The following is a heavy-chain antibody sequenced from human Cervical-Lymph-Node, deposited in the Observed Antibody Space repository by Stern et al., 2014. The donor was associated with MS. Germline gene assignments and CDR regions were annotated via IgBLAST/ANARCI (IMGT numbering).Heavy chain of an antibody. V-gene: IGHV3-30*03. CDR3: ARPRRPYFFRGNHHYYGMDV. D-gene: IGHD2/OR15-2a*01. CDR1: GFTFSNYG. J-gene: IGHJ6*02. Sequence: VQLVESGGGVVQPGRSLRLSCAASGFTFSNYGMHWVRQAPGQGLEWVALISHDGRNEYYADSVKGRFTISRDNSKNTVYLQMNSLRPEDTAVYYCARPRRPYFFRGNHHYYGMDVWGQGTRVSVSS. CDR2: ISHDGRNE.